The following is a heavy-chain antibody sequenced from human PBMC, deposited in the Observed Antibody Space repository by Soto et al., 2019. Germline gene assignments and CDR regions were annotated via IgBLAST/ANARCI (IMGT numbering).Heavy chain of an antibody. Sequence: SETLSLTCTVSGGSISSSSYYWGWIRQPPGKGLEWIGSIYYSGSTYYNPSLKSRVTISVDTSKNQFSLKLSSVTAADTAVYYCASPIAVAGLSRFDYWGQGTLVTVSS. CDR1: GGSISSSSYY. J-gene: IGHJ4*02. CDR2: IYYSGST. V-gene: IGHV4-39*01. CDR3: ASPIAVAGLSRFDY. D-gene: IGHD6-19*01.